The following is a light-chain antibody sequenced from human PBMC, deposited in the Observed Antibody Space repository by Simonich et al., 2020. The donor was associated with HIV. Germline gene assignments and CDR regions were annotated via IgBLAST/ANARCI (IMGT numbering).Light chain of an antibody. J-gene: IGKJ4*01. CDR3: QQYNNRPLT. CDR2: SAS. Sequence: EIVMTQSPATLSVSPGERATLSCRARQRVSSNLPWYQQKPGHAPRLLIYSASTRATGIPAKFSGSWSGTEFTLTISSMQSEDIAVYYCQQYNNRPLTFGGGTKVEIK. CDR1: QRVSSN. V-gene: IGKV3-15*01.